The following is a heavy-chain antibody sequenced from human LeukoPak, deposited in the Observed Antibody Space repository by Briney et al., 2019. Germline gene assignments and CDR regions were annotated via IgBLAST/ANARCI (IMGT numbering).Heavy chain of an antibody. J-gene: IGHJ4*02. CDR2: IRYEGNNE. CDR1: GFTFSSYG. Sequence: GGSLRLSCAASGFTFSSYGMYWVRQAPGKGLEWVAFIRYEGNNEYYADSVKGRFTISRDNSKNTLYLQMNSLRGEDTAVYYCAKVYGVAGIDYWGQGTLATVSS. CDR3: AKVYGVAGIDY. V-gene: IGHV3-30*02. D-gene: IGHD6-19*01.